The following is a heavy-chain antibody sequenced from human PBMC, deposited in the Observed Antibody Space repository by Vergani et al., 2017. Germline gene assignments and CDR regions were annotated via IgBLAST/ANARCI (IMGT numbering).Heavy chain of an antibody. CDR3: TKGSRGYTGYFFDY. Sequence: EVQLLESGGGLAQPGGSLRLSCAASGFTFRNYAMTWVRQAPGKGPEWVSIISDNGGTTYDADSVKGRFTISRDNSKDTLYLQMNSLRADDTAVYYCTKGSRGYTGYFFDYWGQGTLATVSS. CDR1: GFTFRNYA. J-gene: IGHJ4*02. D-gene: IGHD5-12*01. CDR2: ISDNGGTT. V-gene: IGHV3-23*01.